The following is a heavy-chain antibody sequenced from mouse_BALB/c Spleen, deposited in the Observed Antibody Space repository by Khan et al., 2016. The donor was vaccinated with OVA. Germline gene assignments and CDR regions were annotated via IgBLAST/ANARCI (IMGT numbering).Heavy chain of an antibody. J-gene: IGHJ2*01. V-gene: IGHV1-7*01. CDR3: ARRGLRWDFDY. Sequence: QVQLKEPGAELAKPGASVKMSCKASGYTFINYWILWVKQRPGQGLEWIGYINPSTGYTEYNQNFEDKATLTADKSSSTAYMQLSSLTSEDSAVYYCARRGLRWDFDYWGQGTTLTVSS. CDR2: INPSTGYT. CDR1: GYTFINYW. D-gene: IGHD1-1*01.